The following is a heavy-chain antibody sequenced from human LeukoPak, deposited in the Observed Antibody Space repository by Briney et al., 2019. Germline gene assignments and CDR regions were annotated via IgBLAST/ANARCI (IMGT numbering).Heavy chain of an antibody. J-gene: IGHJ4*02. D-gene: IGHD4-23*01. CDR3: AREGSGNFNFDY. V-gene: IGHV4-59*01. Sequence: KPSETLSLTCTVSGGSISSYYWSWIRQPPGKGLEWIGYIYYSGSTNYNPSLESRVTISVDTSKNQFSLKLSSVTAADTAVYYCAREGSGNFNFDYWGQGTLVTVSS. CDR2: IYYSGST. CDR1: GGSISSYY.